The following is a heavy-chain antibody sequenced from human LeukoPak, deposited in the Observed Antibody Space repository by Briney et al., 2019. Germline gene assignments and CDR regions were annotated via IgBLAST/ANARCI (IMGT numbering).Heavy chain of an antibody. CDR3: AKASGYTYGYPFDY. CDR2: IRGSGGST. D-gene: IGHD5-18*01. V-gene: IGHV3-23*01. J-gene: IGHJ4*02. CDR1: GFTFSSYA. Sequence: GGSLRLSCAGSGFTFSSYAMSWVRQAPGKGLEWVSVIRGSGGSTHYADSVKGRFTISRDNSKSTLYLQINSLRVEDTAVYYCAKASGYTYGYPFDYWGQGTLVTVSS.